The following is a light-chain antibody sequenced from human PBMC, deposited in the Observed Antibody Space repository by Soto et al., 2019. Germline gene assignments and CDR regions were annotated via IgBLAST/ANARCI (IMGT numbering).Light chain of an antibody. CDR1: QSVLYSSNNKNY. V-gene: IGKV4-1*01. Sequence: DIVLTQSPDSLAVSLGERASINCKSSQSVLYSSNNKNYLAWYQQKPGKAPKLLISDASNFETGVPSRFSGSRFGTDFTFTISSLQPEDIATDYCQQYDNLPITFGQGTRLEIK. J-gene: IGKJ5*01. CDR2: DAS. CDR3: QQYDNLPIT.